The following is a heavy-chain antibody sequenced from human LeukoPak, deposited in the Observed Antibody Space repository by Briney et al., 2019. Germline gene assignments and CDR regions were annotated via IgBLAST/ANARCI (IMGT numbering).Heavy chain of an antibody. CDR1: GYTFTGYF. D-gene: IGHD4-17*01. J-gene: IGHJ4*02. CDR3: ARVTVTTEFDY. Sequence: ASVKVSCKTSGYTFTGYFMHWVRQAPGQGLEWMGWINPNSGGTYYAQKFEGRVTLTRDTSISTAYMELSRLRSDDTAVYYCARVTVTTEFDYWGQGILLTVSS. CDR2: INPNSGGT. V-gene: IGHV1-2*02.